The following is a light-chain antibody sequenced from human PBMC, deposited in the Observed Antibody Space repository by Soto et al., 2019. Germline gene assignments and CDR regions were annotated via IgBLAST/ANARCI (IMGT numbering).Light chain of an antibody. J-gene: IGKJ1*01. Sequence: DIQMTQSPSSLSASVGDRVTIACRASQSIITHLNRYQQRPGKAPKLLIYAASTLQGGVPLRFSGSGSGTDFTRTITSLQPEDFATAYCPQDYTPPTWTFGPGTAVEI. CDR3: PQDYTPPTWT. CDR2: AAS. V-gene: IGKV1-39*01. CDR1: QSIITH.